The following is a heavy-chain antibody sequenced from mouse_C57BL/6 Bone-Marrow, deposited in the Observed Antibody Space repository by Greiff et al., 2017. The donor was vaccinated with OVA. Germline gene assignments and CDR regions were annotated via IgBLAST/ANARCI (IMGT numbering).Heavy chain of an antibody. V-gene: IGHV1-81*01. Sequence: VQLQQSGAELARPGASVKLSCKASGYTFTSYGISWVKQRTGQCLEWIGEIYPRSGNTYYNEKFKGKATLTADKSSSTAYMELRSLTSEDSAVYFCARSLMVRAWFAYWGQGTLVTVSA. D-gene: IGHD1-1*02. CDR2: IYPRSGNT. CDR1: GYTFTSYG. CDR3: ARSLMVRAWFAY. J-gene: IGHJ3*01.